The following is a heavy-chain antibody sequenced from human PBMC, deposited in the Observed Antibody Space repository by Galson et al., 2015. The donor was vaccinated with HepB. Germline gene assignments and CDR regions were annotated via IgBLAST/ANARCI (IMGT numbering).Heavy chain of an antibody. J-gene: IGHJ6*02. V-gene: IGHV3-21*01. Sequence: SLRLSCAASGFTFSSYSMNWVRQAPGKGLEWVSSISSSSSYIYYADSVKGRFTISRDNAKNSLYLQMNSLRAEDTAVYYCARRALRGGMDVWGQGTTVTVSS. CDR2: ISSSSSYI. CDR1: GFTFSSYS. CDR3: ARRALRGGMDV.